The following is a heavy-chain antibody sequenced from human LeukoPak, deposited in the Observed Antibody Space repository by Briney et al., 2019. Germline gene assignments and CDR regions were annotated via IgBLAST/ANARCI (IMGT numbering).Heavy chain of an antibody. D-gene: IGHD6-19*01. Sequence: PSETLSLTCTVSGGSISSHYWSWIRQPPGKGLEWIGYIYYSGSTNYNPSLKSRVTISVDTSKNQFSLKLSSVTAADTAVYYCARAWYSSGCSDYWGQGTLVTVSS. CDR1: GGSISSHY. CDR3: ARAWYSSGCSDY. V-gene: IGHV4-59*11. J-gene: IGHJ4*02. CDR2: IYYSGST.